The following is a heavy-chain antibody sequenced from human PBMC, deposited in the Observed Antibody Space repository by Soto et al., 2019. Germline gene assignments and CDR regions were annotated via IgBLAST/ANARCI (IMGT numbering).Heavy chain of an antibody. CDR1: GFSLSTSGVG. D-gene: IGHD6-6*01. CDR3: AHSGYSSSSLPFDY. J-gene: IGHJ4*02. V-gene: IGHV2-5*02. CDR2: NYWDDDK. Sequence: QITLKESGPTLVKPTQTLTLTCTFSGFSLSTSGVGVGWIRQPPGKALEWLALNYWDDDKRYSPSLKSRLTITKDTSQNQVVLTMTNMDPVDTATYYCAHSGYSSSSLPFDYWGQGTLVTVSS.